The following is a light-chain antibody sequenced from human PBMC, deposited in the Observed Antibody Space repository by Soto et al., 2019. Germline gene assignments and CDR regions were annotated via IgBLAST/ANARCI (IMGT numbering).Light chain of an antibody. CDR3: QQTNNFPRT. V-gene: IGKV1-12*01. J-gene: IGKJ1*01. CDR2: GAS. CDR1: QDISSW. Sequence: DIQMTQSPSSVSASVGDRVTITCRASQDISSWLAWYQQKPGKAPRLLIYGASSLQSGVPSRFSGSGSGTDFTLTISSLQPEDSATYYCQQTNNFPRTFGQGTKVDIK.